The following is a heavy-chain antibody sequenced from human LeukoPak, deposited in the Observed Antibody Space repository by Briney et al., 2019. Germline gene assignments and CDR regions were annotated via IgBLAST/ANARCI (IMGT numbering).Heavy chain of an antibody. CDR1: GYTFTGYY. CDR2: INPNSGGT. V-gene: IGHV1-2*02. D-gene: IGHD3-3*01. CDR3: AILNPRHLPITISP. J-gene: IGHJ5*02. Sequence: GASVKVSCKASGYTFTGYYMHWVRQAPGQGLEWMGWINPNSGGTNYAQKFQGRVTMTRDTSISTAYMELSRLRSDDTAVYYCAILNPRHLPITISPWGQGTLVTVSS.